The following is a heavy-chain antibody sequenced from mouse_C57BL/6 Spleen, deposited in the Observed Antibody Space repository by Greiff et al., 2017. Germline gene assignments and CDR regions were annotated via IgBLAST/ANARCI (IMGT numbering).Heavy chain of an antibody. CDR2: INPNNGGT. J-gene: IGHJ4*01. Sequence: EVKLMESGPELVKPGASVKMSCKASGYTFTDYNMHWVKQSHGKSLEWIGYINPNNGGTSYNQKFKGKATLTVNKSSSTAYMELRSLTSEDSAVYYCARSDYGSSYDYAMDYWGQGTSVTVSS. D-gene: IGHD1-1*01. CDR1: GYTFTDYN. V-gene: IGHV1-22*01. CDR3: ARSDYGSSYDYAMDY.